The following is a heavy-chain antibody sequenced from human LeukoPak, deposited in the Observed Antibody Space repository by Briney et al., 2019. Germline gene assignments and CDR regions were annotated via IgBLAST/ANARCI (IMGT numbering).Heavy chain of an antibody. Sequence: PGGSLRLSCAASGFTFRSYGMTWVRQAPGKGLEWVSAISGSGDSTYYADSVKGRFTISRDNSKNTLYLQMNSLRADDTAVYYCAKRRGLELTYYYHMDVWGKGTTVTVSS. CDR1: GFTFRSYG. V-gene: IGHV3-23*01. CDR2: ISGSGDST. CDR3: AKRRGLELTYYYHMDV. J-gene: IGHJ6*03. D-gene: IGHD1-7*01.